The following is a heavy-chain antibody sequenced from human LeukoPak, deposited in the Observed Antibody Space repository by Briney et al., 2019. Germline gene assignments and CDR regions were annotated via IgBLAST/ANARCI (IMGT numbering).Heavy chain of an antibody. CDR3: SRDFNGRNDF. D-gene: IGHD1-14*01. V-gene: IGHV3-74*01. J-gene: IGHJ4*02. CDR2: INPDGSRT. Sequence: GGSLRLSCAASGFTFSSNWMHWVRQGPGKGLVWVSRINPDGSRTDYAESVKGRFTISRANAKNTLSLEMNSLGEEDTAVYYCSRDFNGRNDFWGQGTLVTVSS. CDR1: GFTFSSNW.